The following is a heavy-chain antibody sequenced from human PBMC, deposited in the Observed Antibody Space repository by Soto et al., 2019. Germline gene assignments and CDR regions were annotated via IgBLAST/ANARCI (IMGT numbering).Heavy chain of an antibody. J-gene: IGHJ4*02. V-gene: IGHV3-53*01. CDR3: VQTTGWPGFDF. D-gene: IGHD6-19*01. CDR2: IYGGGTT. CDR1: GFAVSRKY. Sequence: EVQLVESGGGLIQPGGPLRLSCAASGFAVSRKYMTWVRQAPGKGLEWVSVIYGGGTTYYADSVKGRFTISRDTSKNTLYLQMNSLRAEDTAVYYCVQTTGWPGFDFWGQGTLVTVSS.